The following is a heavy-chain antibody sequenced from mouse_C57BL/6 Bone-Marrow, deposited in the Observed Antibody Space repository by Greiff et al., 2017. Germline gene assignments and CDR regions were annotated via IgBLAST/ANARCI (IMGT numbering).Heavy chain of an antibody. CDR3: ARGAVTTVVATSFDY. Sequence: EVMLVESGGDLVKPGGSLKPSCAASGFTFSSYGMSWVRQTPDKRLEWVATISSGGSYTYYPDSVKGRFTISRDNAKNTLYLQMSSLKSEDTAMYYCARGAVTTVVATSFDYWGQGTTLTVSS. J-gene: IGHJ2*01. D-gene: IGHD1-1*01. CDR2: ISSGGSYT. V-gene: IGHV5-6*01. CDR1: GFTFSSYG.